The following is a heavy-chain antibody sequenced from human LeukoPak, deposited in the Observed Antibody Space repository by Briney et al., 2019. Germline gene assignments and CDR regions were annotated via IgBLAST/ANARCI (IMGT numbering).Heavy chain of an antibody. J-gene: IGHJ4*02. CDR3: AIDKIVAVWPSSDS. Sequence: GGSLRLSCAVSRFTFSSYARGWLRQAPGKGLEWVSGFSGSGGSTYYADSVKGRFTISRDNSKNSLYLQINSLRAEYTAIYYGAIDKIVAVWPSSDSWGQGTLVTVSS. D-gene: IGHD3-22*01. CDR2: FSGSGGST. V-gene: IGHV3-23*01. CDR1: RFTFSSYA.